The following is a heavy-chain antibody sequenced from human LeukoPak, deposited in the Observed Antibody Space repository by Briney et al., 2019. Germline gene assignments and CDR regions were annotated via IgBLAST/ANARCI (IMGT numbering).Heavy chain of an antibody. Sequence: SETLSLTCTVSGASFSSSPYFWGWVRQPPGKGLEWVGSVSDSGRAFYNPSHKSRVTISIDTFKNDFSLRLTSVAAADTAVYYCARAGSSIAARPPDYWGQGTLVIVSS. CDR3: ARAGSSIAARPPDY. V-gene: IGHV4-39*07. CDR2: VSDSGRA. CDR1: GASFSSSPYF. D-gene: IGHD6-6*01. J-gene: IGHJ4*02.